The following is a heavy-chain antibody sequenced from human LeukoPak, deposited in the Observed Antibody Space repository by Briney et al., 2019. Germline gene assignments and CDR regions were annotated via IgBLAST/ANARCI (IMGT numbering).Heavy chain of an antibody. CDR2: ISRSSTYK. CDR3: AVSLIVVVPAAFDP. D-gene: IGHD2-2*01. CDR1: GLTLSSYA. V-gene: IGHV3-21*01. J-gene: IGHJ5*02. Sequence: GGSLRLSCATSGLTLSSYAMNWVRQAPGKGLEWVSSISRSSTYKFYADSVKGRFTVSRDNAKNSLYLQMNSLRAEDTAVYYCAVSLIVVVPAAFDPWGQGTLVTVSS.